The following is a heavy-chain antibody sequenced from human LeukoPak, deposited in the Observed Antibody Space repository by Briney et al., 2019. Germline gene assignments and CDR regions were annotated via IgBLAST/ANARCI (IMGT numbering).Heavy chain of an antibody. CDR3: ARDYGMDV. J-gene: IGHJ6*02. CDR1: GGTFSSYA. Sequence: SVKVSCKASGGTFSSYAISWVRQAPGQGLEWMGRIIPILGIANYAQKFQGRVTITADKSTSTAYVEMSSLRSEDTAVYYCARDYGMDVWGQGTTVTVSS. CDR2: IIPILGIA. V-gene: IGHV1-69*04.